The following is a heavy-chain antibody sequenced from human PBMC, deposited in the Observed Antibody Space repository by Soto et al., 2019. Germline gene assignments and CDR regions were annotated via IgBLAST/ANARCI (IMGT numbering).Heavy chain of an antibody. CDR3: ARHGRRSIAAAGAFDY. J-gene: IGHJ4*02. CDR2: IYYSGST. D-gene: IGHD6-13*01. V-gene: IGHV4-39*01. Sequence: SETRSLTCTVSGGSISSSSYYWGWIRQPPGKGLEWIGSIYYSGSTYYNPSLKSRVTISVDTSKNQFSLKLSSVTAADTAVYYCARHGRRSIAAAGAFDYWGQGTLVTVSS. CDR1: GGSISSSSYY.